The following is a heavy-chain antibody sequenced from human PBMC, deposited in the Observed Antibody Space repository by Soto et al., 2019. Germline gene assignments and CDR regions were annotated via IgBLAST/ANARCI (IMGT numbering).Heavy chain of an antibody. J-gene: IGHJ4*02. D-gene: IGHD2-15*01. Sequence: QVQLVQSGAEVKKPGSSVKVSCKASGGTFSSDSFSWVRQAPGQGLEWMGGIIPMFDTPIYAQKFQDRVTITADESTSTAYVQLSSLRSGDTAVYYWARSGGLDRAFNYWGQGSLVTVSS. CDR2: IIPMFDTP. CDR1: GGTFSSDS. CDR3: ARSGGLDRAFNY. V-gene: IGHV1-69*12.